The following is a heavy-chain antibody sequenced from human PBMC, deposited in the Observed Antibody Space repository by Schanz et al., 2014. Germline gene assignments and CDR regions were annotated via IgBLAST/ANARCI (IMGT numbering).Heavy chain of an antibody. J-gene: IGHJ4*02. CDR2: MSGSGSTA. Sequence: EVQLVESGGGLAQPGGSLRLSCAASGITFSGYSMNWVRQAPGKGLEWVSGMSGSGSTADYADSVKGRFTISRDNSRKTLYLQMSSLRAEDTAVYYCVKDDRGDVVVVAANYWGQGTLVTVSS. D-gene: IGHD2-15*01. V-gene: IGHV3-23*04. CDR3: VKDDRGDVVVVAANY. CDR1: GITFSGYS.